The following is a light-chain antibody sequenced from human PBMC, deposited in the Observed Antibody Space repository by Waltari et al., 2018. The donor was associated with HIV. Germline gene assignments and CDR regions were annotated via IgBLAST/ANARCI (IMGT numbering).Light chain of an antibody. V-gene: IGLV1-36*01. CDR3: AAWDDNLNAML. Sequence: QSALTQPPSVSAAPRQRVTISCSGPRSNIGKNPENWYRQFPGTTPTLPIYFDDLLSSGVSDRFSASKSDTSASLAISGLQSEDEADYYCAAWDDNLNAMLFGGGTRLTVL. CDR2: FDD. CDR1: RSNIGKNP. J-gene: IGLJ3*02.